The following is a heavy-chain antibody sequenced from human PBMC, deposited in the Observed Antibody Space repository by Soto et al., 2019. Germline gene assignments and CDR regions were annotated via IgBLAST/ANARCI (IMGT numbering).Heavy chain of an antibody. CDR3: ARDRRSSSWVGYYGMDV. V-gene: IGHV3-48*02. CDR2: ISSSSSTI. J-gene: IGHJ6*02. CDR1: GFTFSSYS. Sequence: PGGSLRLSCAASGFTFSSYSMNWVRQAPGKGLEWVSYISSSSSTIYYADSVKGRFTISRDNAKNPLYLQMNSLRDEDTAVYYCARDRRSSSWVGYYGMDVWGQGTTVTVSS. D-gene: IGHD6-6*01.